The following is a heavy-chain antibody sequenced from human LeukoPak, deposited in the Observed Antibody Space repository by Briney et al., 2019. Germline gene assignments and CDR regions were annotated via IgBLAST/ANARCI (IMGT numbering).Heavy chain of an antibody. Sequence: GGSLRLSCAASGFTFSSYGMHWVRQAPGKGLEWVAVISYDGSNKYYADSVKGRFTISRDNSKNTLYLQMNSLRAEDTAVYYCAKEGYNWNDGFNWFDPWGQGTLVTVSS. D-gene: IGHD1-1*01. CDR2: ISYDGSNK. J-gene: IGHJ5*02. CDR1: GFTFSSYG. V-gene: IGHV3-30*18. CDR3: AKEGYNWNDGFNWFDP.